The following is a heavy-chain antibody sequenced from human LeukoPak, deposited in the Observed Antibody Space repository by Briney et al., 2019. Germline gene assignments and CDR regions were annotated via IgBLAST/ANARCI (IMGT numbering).Heavy chain of an antibody. Sequence: SQTLSLTCTVSGGSISSGSYYWSWIRQPAGKGLEWIGRIYTSGSTNYNPSLKSRVTISVDTSKNQFSLKLSSVTAADTAVYYCARRAADHYYYYYYMDVWGKGTTVTISS. D-gene: IGHD6-13*01. CDR1: GGSISSGSYY. J-gene: IGHJ6*03. CDR2: IYTSGST. V-gene: IGHV4-61*02. CDR3: ARRAADHYYYYYYMDV.